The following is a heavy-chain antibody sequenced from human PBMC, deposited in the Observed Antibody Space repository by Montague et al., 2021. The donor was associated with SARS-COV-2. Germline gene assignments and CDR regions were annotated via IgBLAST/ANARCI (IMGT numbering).Heavy chain of an antibody. V-gene: IGHV3-30-3*01. J-gene: IGHJ4*02. CDR2: ISYDGSNK. CDR1: GFTFSSYA. D-gene: IGHD3-10*01. Sequence: SLRLSCAASGFTFSSYAMHWVRQAPGKGLEWVSVISYDGSNKYYADSVKGRFTISRDNSKNTLYLQMNSLRAEDTAVYYCARDLDDGSWSYYFDYWGQGTLVTVSS. CDR3: ARDLDDGSWSYYFDY.